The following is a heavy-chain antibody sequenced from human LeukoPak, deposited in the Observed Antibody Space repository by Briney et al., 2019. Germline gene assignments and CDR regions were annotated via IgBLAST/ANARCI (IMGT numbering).Heavy chain of an antibody. Sequence: SETLSLTCAVYGGSFSGYYWSWIRQPPGKGLEWIGEINHSGSTNYNPSLKSRVTISVDTSKNQFSLKLSSVTAADTAVYYCARVIVGYCSSTSCYRLAHSNKYYYYYYMDVWGKGTTVTVSS. V-gene: IGHV4-34*01. D-gene: IGHD2-2*02. CDR2: INHSGST. CDR1: GGSFSGYY. J-gene: IGHJ6*03. CDR3: ARVIVGYCSSTSCYRLAHSNKYYYYYYMDV.